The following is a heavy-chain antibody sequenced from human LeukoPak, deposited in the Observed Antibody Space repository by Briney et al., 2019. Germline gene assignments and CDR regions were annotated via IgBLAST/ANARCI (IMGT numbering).Heavy chain of an antibody. D-gene: IGHD3-22*01. CDR1: GFTFSSYS. CDR3: ARESSGGLDSSGDSDAFDI. CDR2: ISSSSSYI. J-gene: IGHJ3*02. V-gene: IGHV3-21*01. Sequence: AGGSLRLSCAASGFTFSSYSMNWVRQAPGKGLEWVSSISSSSSYIYYADSVKGRFTISRDNAKNSLYLQMNSLRAEDTAVYYCARESSGGLDSSGDSDAFDIWGQGTMVSVSS.